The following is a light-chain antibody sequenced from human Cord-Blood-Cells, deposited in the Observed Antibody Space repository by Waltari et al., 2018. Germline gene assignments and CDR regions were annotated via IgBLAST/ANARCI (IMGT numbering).Light chain of an antibody. J-gene: IGKJ1*01. CDR1: QSVSSN. V-gene: IGKV3-15*01. Sequence: EIVITQSPATLSVSPGARATLSCRASQSVSSNLDWYPQKPGQAPRLLIYGASTRATGIPARFSGSGSGTEFTLTISSLQSEDFAVYYCQQYNNWPPWTFGQGTKVEIK. CDR2: GAS. CDR3: QQYNNWPPWT.